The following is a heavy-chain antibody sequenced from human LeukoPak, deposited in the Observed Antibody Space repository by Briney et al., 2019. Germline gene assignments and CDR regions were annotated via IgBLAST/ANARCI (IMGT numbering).Heavy chain of an antibody. CDR1: GGSISSYY. Sequence: SETLSLTCTVSGGSISSYYWSWIRQPTGKGLEWIGYIYYSGSTNYNPSLKSRVTISVDTSKNQFSLKLSSVTAADTAVYYCARSGYSSGWYYLGYWGQGTLVTVSS. D-gene: IGHD6-19*01. J-gene: IGHJ4*02. CDR2: IYYSGST. V-gene: IGHV4-59*01. CDR3: ARSGYSSGWYYLGY.